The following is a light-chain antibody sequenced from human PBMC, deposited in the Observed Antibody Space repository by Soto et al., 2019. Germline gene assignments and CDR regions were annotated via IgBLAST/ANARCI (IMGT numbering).Light chain of an antibody. CDR1: QSVSSSY. J-gene: IGKJ5*01. CDR2: GAS. Sequence: EIVLTQSPGTLSLYPGERATLSCRAGQSVSSSYLACYQQKPGQAPRLLIYGASSRATGIPDRFSGSGSGTDFTLTISRLEPEDFAVYYCQQYASPSITFGQGTRLEI. CDR3: QQYASPSIT. V-gene: IGKV3-20*01.